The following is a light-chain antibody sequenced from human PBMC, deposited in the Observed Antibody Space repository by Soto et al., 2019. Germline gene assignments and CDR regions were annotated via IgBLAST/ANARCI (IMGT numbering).Light chain of an antibody. CDR1: QSVSRW. J-gene: IGKJ1*01. Sequence: DIQMTQSPSTLSASVGDRVTITCRASQSVSRWWAWYQQKPGKAPKLLIYKASSLESGVPSRFSGSGSGTEIPVAISSLQPDDSASYCYQQYNDKRTFGQGTKLEIK. CDR3: QQYNDKRT. V-gene: IGKV1-5*03. CDR2: KAS.